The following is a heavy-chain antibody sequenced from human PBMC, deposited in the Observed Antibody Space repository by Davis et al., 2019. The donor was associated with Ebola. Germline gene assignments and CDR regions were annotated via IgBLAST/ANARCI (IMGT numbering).Heavy chain of an antibody. CDR3: AYTSLSVATDRYYYFGMDV. J-gene: IGHJ6*02. Sequence: SETLSLTCTVSGVFIRDHYWNWIRQSPGKGLEWLGYISSSGSTKYIPSLKSRVSMAVDTSKNQFSLKLTSVTTAETAVYYCAYTSLSVATDRYYYFGMDVWGQGTTVTVS. V-gene: IGHV4-59*11. D-gene: IGHD5-12*01. CDR2: ISSSGST. CDR1: GVFIRDHY.